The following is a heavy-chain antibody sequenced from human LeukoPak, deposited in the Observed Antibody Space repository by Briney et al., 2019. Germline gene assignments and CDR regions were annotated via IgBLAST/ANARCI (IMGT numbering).Heavy chain of an antibody. Sequence: GGSLRLSCAASGFDFSIYTLNWVRQAPGKGLEWVSSIDFSSTYIFYADSLKGRFTISRHNSKNTLYLQMNSLRAEDTAVYYCARAPYGGTYFDYWGQGTLVTVSS. CDR2: IDFSSTYI. CDR3: ARAPYGGTYFDY. J-gene: IGHJ4*02. D-gene: IGHD4-23*01. CDR1: GFDFSIYT. V-gene: IGHV3-21*04.